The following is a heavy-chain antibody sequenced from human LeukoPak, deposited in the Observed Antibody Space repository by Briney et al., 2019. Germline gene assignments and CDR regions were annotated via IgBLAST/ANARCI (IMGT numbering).Heavy chain of an antibody. J-gene: IGHJ4*02. CDR1: GGSFSGYY. CDR3: ARVIARYSSSWYDRRTYYFDY. CDR2: INHSGST. Sequence: SETLSLTCAVYGGSFSGYYWSWIRQPPGKGLEWIGEINHSGSTNYNPSLKSRVTISVDTSKNQFSLKLSSVTAADTAVYYCARVIARYSSSWYDRRTYYFDYWGQGTLVTVSS. V-gene: IGHV4-34*01. D-gene: IGHD6-13*01.